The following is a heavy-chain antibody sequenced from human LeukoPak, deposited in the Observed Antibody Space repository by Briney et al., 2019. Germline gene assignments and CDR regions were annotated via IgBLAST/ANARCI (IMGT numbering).Heavy chain of an antibody. J-gene: IGHJ5*02. Sequence: GGSLRLSCAASGITFGNNWMHWVRQGPGKGLVWISRINSDGGGAIYADSVKGRFTVSRDNAKNTLYLQMNSLRAEDTAVYYCARDVLHNWFDTWGQGTLVTVSS. CDR2: INSDGGGA. CDR1: GITFGNNW. V-gene: IGHV3-74*01. CDR3: ARDVLHNWFDT.